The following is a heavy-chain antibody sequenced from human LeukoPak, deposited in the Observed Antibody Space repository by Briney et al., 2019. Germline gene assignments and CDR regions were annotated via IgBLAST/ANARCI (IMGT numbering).Heavy chain of an antibody. D-gene: IGHD6-13*01. CDR3: ARGSPTGAAGTDY. CDR1: GFTFSSYW. J-gene: IGHJ4*02. V-gene: IGHV3-7*03. Sequence: GGSLRLSCAASGFTFSSYWMSWVRQAPGKGLEWVANIKKDGSENYYVDSVKGRFTISRDNAKNSLYLQMNSLRAEDTAVYYCARGSPTGAAGTDYWGQGTLVTVSS. CDR2: IKKDGSEN.